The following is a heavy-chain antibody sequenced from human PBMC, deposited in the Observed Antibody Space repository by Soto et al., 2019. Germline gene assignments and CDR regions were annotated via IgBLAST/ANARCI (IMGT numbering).Heavy chain of an antibody. Sequence: GGSLRLSCAASGFPFSSYAVHWVRLAPGKGLEWVAVISFDGRNKYYGDSVKGRFTISRDNSKNTLYLQMNSLRIEDTAVYYCAHPRGYGVFDAYDIWGQGAMVTVSS. CDR1: GFPFSSYA. V-gene: IGHV3-30*04. J-gene: IGHJ3*02. CDR3: AHPRGYGVFDAYDI. CDR2: ISFDGRNK. D-gene: IGHD4-17*01.